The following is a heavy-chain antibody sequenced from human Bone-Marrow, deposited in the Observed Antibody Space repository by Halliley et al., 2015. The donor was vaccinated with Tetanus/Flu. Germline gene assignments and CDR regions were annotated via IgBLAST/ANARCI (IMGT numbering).Heavy chain of an antibody. CDR3: AGGGGGELGDYFDY. J-gene: IGHJ4*02. Sequence: QLVQSGGGLIQPGGSLRLSCAASGFTVSSNYMSWVRQAPGKRLEWVSSIFSNGNTYYTDSVKGRFTISRDNSKNTVYLQVHSRGAEATAVFYCAGGGGGELGDYFDYWGQGSLVIVSS. CDR2: IFSNGNT. CDR1: GFTVSSNY. V-gene: IGHV3-53*01. D-gene: IGHD1-7*01.